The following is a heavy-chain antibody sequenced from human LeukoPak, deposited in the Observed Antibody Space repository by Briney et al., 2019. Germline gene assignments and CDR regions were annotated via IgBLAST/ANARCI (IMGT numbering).Heavy chain of an antibody. CDR3: AGRILDTAMAGDYFDY. Sequence: GGSLRLSCAASGFTFSDYYMSWIRQAPGKGLEWVSYISSSGSTIYYADSVKGRFTISRDNAKNSLYLQMNSLRAEDTAVYYCAGRILDTAMAGDYFDYWGQGTLVTVSS. CDR1: GFTFSDYY. CDR2: ISSSGSTI. V-gene: IGHV3-11*01. D-gene: IGHD5-18*01. J-gene: IGHJ4*02.